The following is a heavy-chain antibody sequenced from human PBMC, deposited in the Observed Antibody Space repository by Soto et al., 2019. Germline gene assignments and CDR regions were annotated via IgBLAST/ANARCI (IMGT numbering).Heavy chain of an antibody. J-gene: IGHJ6*02. D-gene: IGHD3-10*01. CDR2: NNHSGST. V-gene: IGHV4-34*01. CDR3: ARVKVTMVRGGPFYYYGMDV. Sequence: SETLSLTCAVYGGSFSGYYWSWIRQPPGKGLEWIGENNHSGSTNYNPSLKSRVTISVDTSKNHFSLKLSSVTAADTAVYYCARVKVTMVRGGPFYYYGMDVWGQGTTVT. CDR1: GGSFSGYY.